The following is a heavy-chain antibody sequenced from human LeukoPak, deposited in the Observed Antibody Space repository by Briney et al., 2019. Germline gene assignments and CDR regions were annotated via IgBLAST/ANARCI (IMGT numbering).Heavy chain of an antibody. J-gene: IGHJ6*03. CDR2: IIPIFGTA. CDR3: ACYGSGSYYTPQVYYYYMDV. V-gene: IGHV1-69*06. Sequence: ASVKVSCKASGGTFSSYTISWVRQAPGQGLEWMGGIIPIFGTANYAQKFQGRVTITADKSTSTAYMELSSLRSEDTAVYYCACYGSGSYYTPQVYYYYMDVWGKGTTVTVSS. CDR1: GGTFSSYT. D-gene: IGHD3-10*01.